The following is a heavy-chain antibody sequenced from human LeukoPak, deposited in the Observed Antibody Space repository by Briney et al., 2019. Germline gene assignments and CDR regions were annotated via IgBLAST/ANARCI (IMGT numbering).Heavy chain of an antibody. CDR2: IYYSGST. CDR3: ARELVEMATLDY. J-gene: IGHJ4*02. D-gene: IGHD5-24*01. Sequence: SETLSLTCTVSGGSISSYYWSWIRQPPGQGLEWIGYIYYSGSTNYNPSLKSRVTISVDTSKNQFSLKLSSVTAADTAVYYCARELVEMATLDYWGQGTLVTVSS. V-gene: IGHV4-59*01. CDR1: GGSISSYY.